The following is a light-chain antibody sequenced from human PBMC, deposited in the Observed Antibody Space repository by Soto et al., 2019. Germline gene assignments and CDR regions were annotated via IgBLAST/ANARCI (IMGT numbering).Light chain of an antibody. Sequence: QSALTQPASVSGSPGQSITISCTGTSNDVGGYNLVSWFQQHPGKAPKLMISEVNKRPSGVSNRFSGSKSANTASLTISGLQAEDEADYYCCSDVGGSSPQWVFGGGTKLTVL. CDR3: CSDVGGSSPQWV. CDR1: SNDVGGYNL. V-gene: IGLV2-23*02. J-gene: IGLJ3*02. CDR2: EVN.